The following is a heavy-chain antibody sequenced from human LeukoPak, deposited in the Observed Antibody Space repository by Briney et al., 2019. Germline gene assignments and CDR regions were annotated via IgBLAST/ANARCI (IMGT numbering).Heavy chain of an antibody. Sequence: GGSLRLSCAASGFTFSSYAMSWVRQAPGKGLEWVSAISGSSGSTYYADSVKGRFTISRDNSKNTLYLQMNSLRAEDTAVYYCAKTSGYSCTSGVDYWGQGTLVTVSS. J-gene: IGHJ4*02. CDR3: AKTSGYSCTSGVDY. V-gene: IGHV3-23*01. CDR2: ISGSSGST. CDR1: GFTFSSYA. D-gene: IGHD6-13*01.